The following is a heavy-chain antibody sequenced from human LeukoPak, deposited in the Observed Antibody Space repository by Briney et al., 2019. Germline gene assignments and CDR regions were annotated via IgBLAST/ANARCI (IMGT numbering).Heavy chain of an antibody. D-gene: IGHD3-9*01. J-gene: IGHJ4*02. CDR3: VRSYRDLTGYYNHFDY. V-gene: IGHV3-74*01. CDR1: GFTFSYYW. Sequence: GGSLRLSCAASGFTFSYYWMHWVRQAPGKGLVWVSRINSEGTSTSFADSVKGRFTVSRDNAKNTLYLQVNSLRPEDTAVYYCVRSYRDLTGYYNHFDYWGQGNLVTVSS. CDR2: INSEGTST.